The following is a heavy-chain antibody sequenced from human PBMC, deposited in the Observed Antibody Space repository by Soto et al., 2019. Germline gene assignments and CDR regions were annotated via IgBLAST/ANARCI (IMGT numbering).Heavy chain of an antibody. CDR3: ARVLEGSGSYYTYYYYGMDV. V-gene: IGHV4-59*01. J-gene: IGHJ6*02. CDR1: GGSISSYY. D-gene: IGHD3-10*01. CDR2: IYYSGST. Sequence: SETLSLTCTVSGGSISSYYWSWIRQPPGKGLEWIGYIYYSGSTNYNPSLKSRVTISVDTSKNQFSLKLSSVTAADTAVYYCARVLEGSGSYYTYYYYGMDVWGQGTTVTVSS.